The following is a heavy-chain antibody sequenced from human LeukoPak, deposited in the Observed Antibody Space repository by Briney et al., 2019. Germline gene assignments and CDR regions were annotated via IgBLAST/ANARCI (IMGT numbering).Heavy chain of an antibody. CDR2: ISAYNGDT. CDR1: GYTFTSYG. V-gene: IGHV1-18*01. D-gene: IGHD3-22*01. CDR3: ARAGVWDYSDSSGYHNAAFDI. Sequence: ASVKVSCKASGYTFTSYGISWVRQAPGQGLEWMGWISAYNGDTNYAQKLQARVTMTTHTSTSTAYMELRSVRSDDTAVYYCARAGVWDYSDSSGYHNAAFDIWGQGTMVTVSS. J-gene: IGHJ3*02.